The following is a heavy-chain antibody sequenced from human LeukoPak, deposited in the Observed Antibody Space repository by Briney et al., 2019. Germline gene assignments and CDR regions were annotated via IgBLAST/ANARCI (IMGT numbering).Heavy chain of an antibody. CDR2: ISSSSSTI. J-gene: IGHJ4*02. Sequence: GGSLRLSCAASGSTFSSYSMNWVRQAPGKGLEWVSYISSSSSTIYYADSVKGRFTISRDNSKNTLYLQMNSLRAEDTAVYYCAGGPRIAVAGNFDYWGQGTLVTVSS. V-gene: IGHV3-48*01. CDR1: GSTFSSYS. CDR3: AGGPRIAVAGNFDY. D-gene: IGHD6-19*01.